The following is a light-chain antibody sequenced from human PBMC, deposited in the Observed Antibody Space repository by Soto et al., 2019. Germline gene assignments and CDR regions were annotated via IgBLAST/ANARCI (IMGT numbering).Light chain of an antibody. CDR3: AAWDDSLNAYV. J-gene: IGLJ1*01. CDR1: SSSIGSNT. Sequence: QSVLTQPPSASGTPGQRVIISCSGSSSSIGSNTVNWFQQLPGTAPKLLIYSSSQRPSGVPDRFSGSKSGTSASLAISWLQSEDEADYYCAAWDDSLNAYVFGTGTKVTVL. CDR2: SSS. V-gene: IGLV1-44*01.